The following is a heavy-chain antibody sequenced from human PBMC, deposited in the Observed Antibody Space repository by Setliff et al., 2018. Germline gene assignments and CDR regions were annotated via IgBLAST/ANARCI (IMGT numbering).Heavy chain of an antibody. Sequence: SVKVSCKASGYSFSDYDINWVRQAPGQGLEWMGWMNAHSGNSGCAQKFQGRVTMTRDTSISTAYMELNSLQYEDTAVYYCARGKWFRLDKSAWSNWFDPWGQGTLITVSS. D-gene: IGHD5-12*01. CDR2: MNAHSGNS. CDR1: GYSFSDYD. V-gene: IGHV1-8*01. J-gene: IGHJ5*02. CDR3: ARGKWFRLDKSAWSNWFDP.